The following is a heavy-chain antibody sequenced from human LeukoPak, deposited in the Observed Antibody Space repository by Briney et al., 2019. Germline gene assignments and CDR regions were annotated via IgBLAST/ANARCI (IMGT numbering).Heavy chain of an antibody. CDR1: GGSISSYY. V-gene: IGHV4-59*01. D-gene: IGHD1-26*01. CDR2: IYYSGST. Sequence: PSETLSLTCTVSGGSISSYYWSWIRQPPGKGLEWIGYIYYSGSTNYNPSLKSRVTISVDTSKNQFSLKLSSVTAADTAVYYCARGGTISPFDYWGQGTLVTGSS. CDR3: ARGGTISPFDY. J-gene: IGHJ4*02.